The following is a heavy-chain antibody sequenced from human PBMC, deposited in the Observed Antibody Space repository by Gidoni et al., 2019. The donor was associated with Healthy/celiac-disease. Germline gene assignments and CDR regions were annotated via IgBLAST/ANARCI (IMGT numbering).Heavy chain of an antibody. V-gene: IGHV1-69*04. Sequence: QVQLVQSGAEVKKPGSSVKVSCKASGGTFSSYAISWVRQAPGQGLEWMGRIIPILGIANYAQKFQGRVTITADKSTSTAYMELSSLRSEDTAVYYCARDIYDYVWGSYRYAAAGIDYWGQGTLVTVSS. CDR2: IIPILGIA. D-gene: IGHD3-16*02. J-gene: IGHJ4*02. CDR3: ARDIYDYVWGSYRYAAAGIDY. CDR1: GGTFSSYA.